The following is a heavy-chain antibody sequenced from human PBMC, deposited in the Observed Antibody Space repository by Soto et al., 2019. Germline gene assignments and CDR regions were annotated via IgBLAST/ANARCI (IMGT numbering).Heavy chain of an antibody. Sequence: SVKVSCKASGYTFIGYYMHWVRQAPGQGLEWMGWINPNSGGTNYAQKFQGRVTMTRDTTISTAYTELSRLRSDDTAAYYCAREVGGFGELSPYYYYGMDVWGQGTTVTVSS. J-gene: IGHJ6*02. CDR2: INPNSGGT. CDR3: AREVGGFGELSPYYYYGMDV. D-gene: IGHD3-10*01. CDR1: GYTFIGYY. V-gene: IGHV1-2*02.